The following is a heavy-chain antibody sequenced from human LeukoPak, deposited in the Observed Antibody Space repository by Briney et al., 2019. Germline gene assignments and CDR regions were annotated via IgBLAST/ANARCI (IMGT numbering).Heavy chain of an antibody. D-gene: IGHD4-11*01. CDR1: GGSVSSYY. Sequence: PSETLSLTCTVSGGSVSSYYWSWIRQPPGKGLEWVGYICYNWSTNYNPYLKSRVTISVDTSKNQFSLKLNSVTAADTAVYYCARQGPLTTAVRTRTNPFYYCGERTLCTVSS. CDR2: ICYNWST. J-gene: IGHJ4*02. CDR3: ARQGPLTTAVRTRTNPFYY. V-gene: IGHV4-59*08.